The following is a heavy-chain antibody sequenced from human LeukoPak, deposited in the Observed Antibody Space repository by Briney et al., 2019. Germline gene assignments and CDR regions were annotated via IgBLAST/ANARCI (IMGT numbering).Heavy chain of an antibody. Sequence: ASVKVSCKASGYTFTGYYMHWVRQAPGQGLEWMGWINPNSGGTNYAQKFQGRVTMTRDTSISTAYMEPSRLRSDDTAVYYCARGNPYSSENDYWGQGTLVTVSS. CDR2: INPNSGGT. CDR3: ARGNPYSSENDY. D-gene: IGHD6-19*01. V-gene: IGHV1-2*02. J-gene: IGHJ4*02. CDR1: GYTFTGYY.